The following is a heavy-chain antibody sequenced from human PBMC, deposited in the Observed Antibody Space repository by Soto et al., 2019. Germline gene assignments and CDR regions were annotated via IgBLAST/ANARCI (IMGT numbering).Heavy chain of an antibody. V-gene: IGHV4-30-4*01. D-gene: IGHD2-21*02. CDR3: ARGRSGGDSLRHRFAY. Sequence: SETLSLTCTVSGGSISSGDYYWSWIRQPPGKGLEWIGYIYYSGSTYYNPSLKSRVTISVDTSKNQFSLKLSSVTAADTAVYYCARGRSGGDSLRHRFAYWGQGTLVPVSS. CDR2: IYYSGST. J-gene: IGHJ4*02. CDR1: GGSISSGDYY.